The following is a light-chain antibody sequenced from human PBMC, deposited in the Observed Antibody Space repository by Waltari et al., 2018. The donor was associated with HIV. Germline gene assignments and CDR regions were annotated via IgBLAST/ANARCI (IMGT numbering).Light chain of an antibody. CDR3: QAWDSSTVV. CDR2: QDS. Sequence: SYEVTQPPSLSVSPGQTASITCSGDKLGDKYACWYQQRPGQSPVLVIYQDSKRPSAIPERFSGSNSGNTATLTISGTQAMDEADYYCQAWDSSTVVFGGGTKLTVL. V-gene: IGLV3-1*01. J-gene: IGLJ2*01. CDR1: KLGDKY.